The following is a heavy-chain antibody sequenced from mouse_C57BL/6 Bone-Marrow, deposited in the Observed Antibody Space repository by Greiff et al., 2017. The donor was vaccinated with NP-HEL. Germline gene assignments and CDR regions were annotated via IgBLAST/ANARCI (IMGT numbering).Heavy chain of an antibody. CDR3: TREGFTTVVARDWYFDV. J-gene: IGHJ1*03. CDR1: GYTFTSYW. Sequence: VQLKESGTVLARPGASVKMSCKTSGYTFTSYWMHWVKQRPGQGLAWIGAIYPGNSDTSYNQKFKGKAKLTAVTSSSTAYLELSSLTNEDSAVYYCTREGFTTVVARDWYFDVWGTGTTVTVSS. CDR2: IYPGNSDT. D-gene: IGHD1-1*01. V-gene: IGHV1-5*01.